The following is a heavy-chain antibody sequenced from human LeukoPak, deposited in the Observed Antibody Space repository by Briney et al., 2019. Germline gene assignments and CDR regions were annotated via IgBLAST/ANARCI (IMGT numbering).Heavy chain of an antibody. Sequence: AASVKVPCKASGYTFTSYYMHWVRQAPGQGLEWMGIINPSGGSTSYAQKFQGRVTMTRDTSTSTVYMELSSLRSEDTAVYYCAANYYDSSGYLYGMDVWGQGTTVTVSS. CDR1: GYTFTSYY. V-gene: IGHV1-46*01. CDR2: INPSGGST. CDR3: AANYYDSSGYLYGMDV. J-gene: IGHJ6*02. D-gene: IGHD3-22*01.